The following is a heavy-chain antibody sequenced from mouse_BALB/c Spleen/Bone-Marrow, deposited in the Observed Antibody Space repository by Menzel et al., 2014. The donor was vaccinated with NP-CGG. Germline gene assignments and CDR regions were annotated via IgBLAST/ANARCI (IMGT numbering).Heavy chain of an antibody. Sequence: EVKLVESGGSLVQPGGSLILSCAPSGFTFTDYYMSWVRQPPGKALEWLGFIRNKAKGYTTEYSASVKGRFTISRDNSQSILYLQMNTLRAEDSATYYCARDINYDIYWYFDVWGAGTTVTVSS. D-gene: IGHD2-4*01. CDR3: ARDINYDIYWYFDV. CDR2: IRNKAKGYTT. CDR1: GFTFTDYY. J-gene: IGHJ1*01. V-gene: IGHV7-3*02.